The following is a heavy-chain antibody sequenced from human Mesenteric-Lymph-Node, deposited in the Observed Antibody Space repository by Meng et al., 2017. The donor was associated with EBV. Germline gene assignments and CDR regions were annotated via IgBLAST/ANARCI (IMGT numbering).Heavy chain of an antibody. CDR3: ARVVVGATSAEYFQH. CDR2: TYYSGST. V-gene: IGHV4-39*07. CDR1: GGSSSSSSYY. Sequence: HLQESGPGLVKPSEQLSLHCTAAGGSSSSSSYYWGWIRQPQGKGLEWIGSTYYSGSTYYNPSLKSRVTISVDTSKNQFSTKLSSVTAADTAVYYCARVVVGATSAEYFQHWGQGTLVTVSS. D-gene: IGHD1-26*01. J-gene: IGHJ1*01.